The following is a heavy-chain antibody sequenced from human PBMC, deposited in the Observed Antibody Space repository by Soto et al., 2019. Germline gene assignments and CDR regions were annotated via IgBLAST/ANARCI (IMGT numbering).Heavy chain of an antibody. Sequence: QVQLVESGGGVVQPGRSLRLSCAASGFTFSSYAMHWVRQAPGKGLEWVAVISYDGSNKYYADSVKGRFTISRDNSKNTLYLQMNSLRAEDTAVYYCARGSDFWGEYWGQGTLVTVSS. CDR3: ARGSDFWGEY. V-gene: IGHV3-30-3*01. J-gene: IGHJ4*02. CDR2: ISYDGSNK. CDR1: GFTFSSYA. D-gene: IGHD3-3*01.